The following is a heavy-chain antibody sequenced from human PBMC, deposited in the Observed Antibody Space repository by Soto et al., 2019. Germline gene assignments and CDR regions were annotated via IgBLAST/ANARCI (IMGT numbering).Heavy chain of an antibody. V-gene: IGHV4-59*08. Sequence: QVQLQESGPGLVKPSETLSLTCTVSGGSISSYYWSWIRQPPGKGLEWIGYIYYSGSTNYNPSLKSRVTISVDTSKNQFSLKLSSVTAADTAVYYCARGNWNTFDYWGQGTLVTVSS. CDR1: GGSISSYY. CDR2: IYYSGST. D-gene: IGHD1-20*01. CDR3: ARGNWNTFDY. J-gene: IGHJ4*02.